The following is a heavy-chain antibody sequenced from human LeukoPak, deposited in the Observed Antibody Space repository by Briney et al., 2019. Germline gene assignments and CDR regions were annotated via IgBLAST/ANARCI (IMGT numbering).Heavy chain of an antibody. D-gene: IGHD2-2*01. V-gene: IGHV3-23*01. Sequence: GGTLSFSCAAYGFTFSSYTLNWVRQAPGRGLEWVSNISGSGDSTYYADSVKGRFTISRDNSKNTLHLQMNSLRAEDTAVYSCAKGRSGVSSAAINYWGQGTLVTVSS. CDR2: ISGSGDST. J-gene: IGHJ4*02. CDR1: GFTFSSYT. CDR3: AKGRSGVSSAAINY.